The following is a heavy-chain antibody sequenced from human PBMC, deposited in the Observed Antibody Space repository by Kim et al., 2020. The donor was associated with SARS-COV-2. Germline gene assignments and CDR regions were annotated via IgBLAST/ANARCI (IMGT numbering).Heavy chain of an antibody. J-gene: IGHJ3*02. D-gene: IGHD3-22*01. Sequence: GGSLRLSCAASGFTFSSYAMHWVRQAPGKGLEWVAVISYDGSNKYYADSVKGRFTISRDNSKNTLYLQMNSLRAEDTAVYYCASDPAVGWYYYDSSGYEDAFDIWGHGTMVTVSS. V-gene: IGHV3-30-3*01. CDR3: ASDPAVGWYYYDSSGYEDAFDI. CDR2: ISYDGSNK. CDR1: GFTFSSYA.